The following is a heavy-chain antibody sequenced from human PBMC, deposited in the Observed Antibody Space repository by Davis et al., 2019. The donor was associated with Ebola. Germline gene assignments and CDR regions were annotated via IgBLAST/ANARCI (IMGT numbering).Heavy chain of an antibody. CDR3: VREQTGDYFDY. V-gene: IGHV3-21*01. CDR1: GFTFRNYA. Sequence: GGSLRLSCVASGFTFRNYAMSWVRQAPGKGLEWVSSISSSSSYIYYADSVKGRFTISRDNAKNSLYLQMNSLRAEDTAVYYCVREQTGDYFDYWGQGALVTVSS. CDR2: ISSSSSYI. D-gene: IGHD1-1*01. J-gene: IGHJ4*02.